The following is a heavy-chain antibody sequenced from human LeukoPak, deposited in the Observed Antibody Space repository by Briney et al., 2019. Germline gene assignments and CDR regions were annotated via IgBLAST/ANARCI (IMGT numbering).Heavy chain of an antibody. Sequence: GGSLRLSCAASGFTFSSYAMSWVRQAPGKGLEWVSGVSGFGATTYYADSVKGRFTISRDNSKNTLYLQMNSLRAEDTAVYYCAELGITMIGGVWGKGTTVTISS. CDR3: AELGITMIGGV. V-gene: IGHV3-23*01. CDR2: VSGFGATT. J-gene: IGHJ6*04. CDR1: GFTFSSYA. D-gene: IGHD3-10*02.